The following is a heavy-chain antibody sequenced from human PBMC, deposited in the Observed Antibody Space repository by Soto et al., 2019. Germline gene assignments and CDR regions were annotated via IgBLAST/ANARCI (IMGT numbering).Heavy chain of an antibody. CDR2: ISYDGSNK. V-gene: IGHV3-30*18. D-gene: IGHD6-6*01. CDR3: AKEQLVAGDDAFDI. Sequence: PGGSLRLSCAASGFTFSSYGMHWVRQAPGKGLEWVAVISYDGSNKYYADSVKGRFTISRDNSKNTLYLQMNSLRAEDTAVYYCAKEQLVAGDDAFDIWGQGTMVTVSS. CDR1: GFTFSSYG. J-gene: IGHJ3*02.